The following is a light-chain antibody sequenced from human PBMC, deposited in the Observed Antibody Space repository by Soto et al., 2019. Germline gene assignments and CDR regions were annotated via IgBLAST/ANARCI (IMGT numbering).Light chain of an antibody. J-gene: IGKJ4*01. CDR3: QPRSNWPLT. CDR2: DAS. V-gene: IGKV3-11*01. CDR1: QSVSSY. Sequence: EIVVTQYPATLSLSPGERAPLSCRASQSVSSYLARYQQKSGKAPSLLIYDASNSANGTPARFSGRGSGTDFTLTISSLEPEDFAVYYCQPRSNWPLTFGGGTKVELK.